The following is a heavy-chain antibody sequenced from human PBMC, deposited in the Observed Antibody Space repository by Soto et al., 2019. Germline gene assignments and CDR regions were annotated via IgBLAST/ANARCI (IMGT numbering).Heavy chain of an antibody. V-gene: IGHV4-59*08. J-gene: IGHJ4*02. CDR3: ARRVGYCSRTSSPLDY. CDR2: IYYSGST. D-gene: IGHD2-2*01. CDR1: GGPISSYY. Sequence: QVQLQESGPGLVKPSETLSLTCTVSGGPISSYYWSWIRQPPGKGLEWIGYIYYSGSTNYNPSLKNLVTRASDVSENQFPLRLGSVTAADTAVYYGARRVGYCSRTSSPLDYWGQGTMVIVSS.